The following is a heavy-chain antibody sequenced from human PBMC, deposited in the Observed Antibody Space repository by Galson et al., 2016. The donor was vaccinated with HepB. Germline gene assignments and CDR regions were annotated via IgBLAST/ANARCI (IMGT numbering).Heavy chain of an antibody. CDR1: GFAFGGYD. CDR3: ARGGPWSGSPLPDY. D-gene: IGHD1-26*01. CDR2: IGIGGDT. Sequence: SLRLSCAASGFAFGGYDMHWVRQATGKGLEWVSAIGIGGDTYYAGSVKGRFTISRENAKSSLFLQMNSLRAGDMAVYYCARGGPWSGSPLPDYWGQGTLVTVSS. V-gene: IGHV3-13*04. J-gene: IGHJ4*02.